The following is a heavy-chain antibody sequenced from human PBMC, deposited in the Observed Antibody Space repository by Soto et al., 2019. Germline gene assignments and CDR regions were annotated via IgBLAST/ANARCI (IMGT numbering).Heavy chain of an antibody. V-gene: IGHV1-69*13. J-gene: IGHJ5*02. CDR3: ARGPFCGGDCKPPFNWFDP. CDR2: IIPIFGTA. Sequence: SGKVSCKASGGTFSSDAISWVRQAPGQGLEWMGGIIPIFGTANYAQKFQGRVTITADESTSTASMELSSLRSEDTAVYYCARGPFCGGDCKPPFNWFDPWGQ. D-gene: IGHD2-21*02. CDR1: GGTFSSDA.